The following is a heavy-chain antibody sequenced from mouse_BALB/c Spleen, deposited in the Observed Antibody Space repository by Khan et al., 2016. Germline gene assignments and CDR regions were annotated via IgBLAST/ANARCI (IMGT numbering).Heavy chain of an antibody. CDR1: GYTFTSYW. V-gene: IGHV1-69*02. CDR2: IYPSDTYT. CDR3: TRGESTMIRGFAY. J-gene: IGHJ3*01. Sequence: QVQLKQSGAELVRPGASVKLSCKASGYTFTSYWINWLKQRPGQGLEWIGNIYPSDTYTNYNQKFKDKATLTVDKSSSTAYMQLSSPTSEDSAIYYWTRGESTMIRGFAYWGQGTLVTVSA. D-gene: IGHD2-4*01.